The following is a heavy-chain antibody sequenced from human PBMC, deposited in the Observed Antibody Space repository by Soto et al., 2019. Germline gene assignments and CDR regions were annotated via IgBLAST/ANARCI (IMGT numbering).Heavy chain of an antibody. V-gene: IGHV3-53*01. Sequence: GGSLRLSCAASGFSVTSFYLTWVRQATGRGLAWVSLIRNDGSASYADSVNGRFTISRDNSKNSLYLQMDSLRAEDTAVYYCASERLLEWLVGVRWWAFDVWGHGTMVTVSS. CDR2: IRNDGSA. CDR1: GFSVTSFY. D-gene: IGHD3-3*01. CDR3: ASERLLEWLVGVRWWAFDV. J-gene: IGHJ3*01.